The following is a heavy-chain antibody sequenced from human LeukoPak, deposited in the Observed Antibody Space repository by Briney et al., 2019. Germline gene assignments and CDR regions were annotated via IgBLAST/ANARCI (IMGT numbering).Heavy chain of an antibody. J-gene: IGHJ5*02. V-gene: IGHV4-34*01. D-gene: IGHD3-10*01. Sequence: SETLSLTCAVYGGSFSGYYWSWIRQPPGKGLEWIGEINHSGSTNYNPSLKSRVTIAVDTSKNQFSLKLSSVTAADTAVYYCARRPLAWYYGSGSYYSNWFDPWGQGTLVTVSS. CDR2: INHSGST. CDR1: GGSFSGYY. CDR3: ARRPLAWYYGSGSYYSNWFDP.